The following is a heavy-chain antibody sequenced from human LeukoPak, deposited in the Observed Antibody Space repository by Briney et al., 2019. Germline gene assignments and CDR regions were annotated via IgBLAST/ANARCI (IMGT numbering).Heavy chain of an antibody. J-gene: IGHJ3*02. Sequence: ASVKVSCKASGGTFSSYAISWVRQAPGQGLEWMGGIIPIFGTRNYAQKFQGRVTIITDESTSTAYMELSSLRSEDTAVYYCARDTRRQSSSGYYLMDAFDIWGQGTMVTVSS. D-gene: IGHD3-22*01. V-gene: IGHV1-69*05. CDR3: ARDTRRQSSSGYYLMDAFDI. CDR2: IIPIFGTR. CDR1: GGTFSSYA.